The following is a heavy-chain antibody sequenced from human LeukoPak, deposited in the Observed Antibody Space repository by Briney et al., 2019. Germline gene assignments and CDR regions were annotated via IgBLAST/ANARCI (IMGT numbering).Heavy chain of an antibody. CDR1: GFTFSSYA. Sequence: GGSLRLSCAASGFTFSSYAMSWVRQAPGKGLEWVSTISGSGVSTYYADSVKGRFTISRDNAKNSLYLQMNSLRAEDTAVYYCARGSWSNSDGSGSVDYWGQGTLVTVSS. CDR2: ISGSGVST. CDR3: ARGSWSNSDGSGSVDY. V-gene: IGHV3-23*01. D-gene: IGHD3-22*01. J-gene: IGHJ4*02.